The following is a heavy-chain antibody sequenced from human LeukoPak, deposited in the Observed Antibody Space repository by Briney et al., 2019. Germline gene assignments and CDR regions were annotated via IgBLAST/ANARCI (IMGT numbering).Heavy chain of an antibody. V-gene: IGHV1-69*13. J-gene: IGHJ4*02. CDR3: ARDGHGSGSCYFDY. CDR1: GGTFSSYA. D-gene: IGHD3-10*01. Sequence: ASVKVSCKASGGTFSSYAISWVRQAPGQGLEWMGGIIPIFGTANYAQKFQGRVTITADESTSTAYMELSSLRSEDTAVYYCARDGHGSGSCYFDYWGQGTLVTVSS. CDR2: IIPIFGTA.